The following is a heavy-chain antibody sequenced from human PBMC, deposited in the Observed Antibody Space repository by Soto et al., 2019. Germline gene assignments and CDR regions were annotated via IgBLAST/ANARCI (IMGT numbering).Heavy chain of an antibody. J-gene: IGHJ4*02. CDR1: GGCFSGYH. CDR3: ARGGGGPMRY. D-gene: IGHD3-22*01. V-gene: IGHV4-34*01. CDR2: INHSGDT. Sequence: SETLCLTCAVSGGCFSGYHRRLIRHPPGKGLEWIGEINHSGDTNYHPSLTSRVTISIETSKNHYPLRLSSATAADTDVNYCARGGGGPMRYWGQGTRVTVSS.